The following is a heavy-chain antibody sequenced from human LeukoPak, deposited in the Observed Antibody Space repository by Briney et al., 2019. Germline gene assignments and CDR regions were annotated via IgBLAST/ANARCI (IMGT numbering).Heavy chain of an antibody. Sequence: GGSLRLSCAASGFTFDDYAMHWVQQAPGKGLEWVSGISWNSGSIGYADSVKGRFTISRDNAKNSLYLQMNSLRAEDTALYYCEKAGDMFLNSGFNSWGQGTLVTVSS. D-gene: IGHD1-26*01. CDR3: EKAGDMFLNSGFNS. J-gene: IGHJ4*02. CDR2: ISWNSGSI. CDR1: GFTFDDYA. V-gene: IGHV3-9*01.